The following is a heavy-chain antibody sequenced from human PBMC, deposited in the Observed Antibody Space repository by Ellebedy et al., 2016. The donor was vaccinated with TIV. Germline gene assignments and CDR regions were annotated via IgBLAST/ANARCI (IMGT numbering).Heavy chain of an antibody. J-gene: IGHJ5*02. V-gene: IGHV1-8*01. CDR2: MNPNSGNT. CDR1: GYTFTSYD. D-gene: IGHD3-10*01. Sequence: ASVKVSCKSSGYTFTSYDINWVRQATGQGLEWMGWMNPNSGNTGYAQKFQGRVTMTRNTSISTAYMELSSLTSEDTAVYYCARAPMVRGVIITYNWFDPWGQGTLVTVSS. CDR3: ARAPMVRGVIITYNWFDP.